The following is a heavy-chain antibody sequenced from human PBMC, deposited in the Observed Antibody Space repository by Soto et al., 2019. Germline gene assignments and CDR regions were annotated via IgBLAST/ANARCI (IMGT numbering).Heavy chain of an antibody. CDR1: GAPISSNY. CDR3: ARAVNDFWSGFSYYFDY. Sequence: LSLTCTVAGAPISSNYWTWIRQPPGKGLEWIGYIYYSVTTKYNPSLESRLTTSVDTSKNQFSLKLSSVTAADTAVYYCARAVNDFWSGFSYYFDYWGQGALVTV. CDR2: IYYSVTT. V-gene: IGHV4-59*01. J-gene: IGHJ4*02. D-gene: IGHD3-3*01.